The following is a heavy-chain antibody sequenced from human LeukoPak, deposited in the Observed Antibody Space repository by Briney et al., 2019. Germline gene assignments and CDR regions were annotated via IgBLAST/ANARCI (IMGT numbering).Heavy chain of an antibody. D-gene: IGHD2-2*01. V-gene: IGHV4-59*01. CDR1: GGSISSYY. CDR3: ASEYCSSTSCYPLN. J-gene: IGHJ4*02. Sequence: SETLSLTCTVSGGSISSYYWSWIRQPPGKGLEWIGYIYYSGSTNYNPSLKSRVTISETSKNQFPLKLSSVTAADTAVYYCASEYCSSTSCYPLNWGQGTLVTVSS. CDR2: IYYSGST.